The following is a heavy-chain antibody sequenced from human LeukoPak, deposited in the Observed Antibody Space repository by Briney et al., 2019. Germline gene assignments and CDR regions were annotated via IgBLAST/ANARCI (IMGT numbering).Heavy chain of an antibody. Sequence: PGGSLRLSCAASGFTFSSYSMNWVRQAPGKGLEWVSSISSSSSYIYYADSVKGRYTISRDNAKKSLYLQRNSLRAEDTPVYYSARDQRAYSSGCFAFGYWGEGTLVTVSS. V-gene: IGHV3-21*01. CDR3: ARDQRAYSSGCFAFGY. J-gene: IGHJ4*02. D-gene: IGHD6-19*01. CDR2: ISSSSSYI. CDR1: GFTFSSYS.